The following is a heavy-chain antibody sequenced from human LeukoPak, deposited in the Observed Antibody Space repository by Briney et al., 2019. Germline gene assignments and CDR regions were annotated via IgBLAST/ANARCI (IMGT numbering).Heavy chain of an antibody. V-gene: IGHV3-48*04. CDR2: ISSSSSTI. CDR3: ARVPSSYGLDAFDI. J-gene: IGHJ3*02. CDR1: GFTFSTYS. D-gene: IGHD4-17*01. Sequence: GGSLRLSCAASGFTFSTYSMNWVRQAPGKGLEWDSYISSSSSTIYYADSVKGRFTISRDNAKNSLYLQMNSLRAEDTAVYYCARVPSSYGLDAFDIWGQGTMVTVSS.